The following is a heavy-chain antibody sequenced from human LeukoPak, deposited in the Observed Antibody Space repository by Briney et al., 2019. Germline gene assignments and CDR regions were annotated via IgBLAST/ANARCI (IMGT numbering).Heavy chain of an antibody. V-gene: IGHV3-23*01. Sequence: GGSLRLSCAASGFTFSDYAMSWVRQAPGKGLEWVSAISGSATDTYHADSVKGRFTISRDNSKNTLYLQMNSLRAEDTAVYYCARRAGAYSHPYDYWGQGTLVTVSS. CDR2: ISGSATDT. CDR1: GFTFSDYA. CDR3: ARRAGAYSHPYDY. J-gene: IGHJ4*02. D-gene: IGHD4/OR15-4a*01.